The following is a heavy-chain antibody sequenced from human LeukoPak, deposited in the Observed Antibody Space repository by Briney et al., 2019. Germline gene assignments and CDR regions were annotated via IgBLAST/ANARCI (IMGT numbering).Heavy chain of an antibody. CDR1: GASISSGGYY. CDR3: ATGVYYDSSRYAFDI. J-gene: IGHJ3*02. V-gene: IGHV4-31*03. Sequence: PSETLSLTCTVSGASISSGGYYWSWIRQHPGKGLEWIGYIFYSGSTYYNPSLKSRVTISVDTSKNQFSLKLSSVTAADTAVYYCATGVYYDSSRYAFDIWGQGTMVTVSS. D-gene: IGHD3-22*01. CDR2: IFYSGST.